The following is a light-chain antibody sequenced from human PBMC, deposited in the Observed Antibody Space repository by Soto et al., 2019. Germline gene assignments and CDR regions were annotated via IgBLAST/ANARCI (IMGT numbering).Light chain of an antibody. CDR1: QGISSY. J-gene: IGKJ4*01. Sequence: DIQLIQSPSFLSASVGDRVTITCRASQGISSYLAWYQQKPGKAPKLLIYAASTLQSEVPSRFSGSGSGTEFTLTISSLQPEDFATYYCQQLNSYPLTFGGGTKVEIK. V-gene: IGKV1-9*01. CDR2: AAS. CDR3: QQLNSYPLT.